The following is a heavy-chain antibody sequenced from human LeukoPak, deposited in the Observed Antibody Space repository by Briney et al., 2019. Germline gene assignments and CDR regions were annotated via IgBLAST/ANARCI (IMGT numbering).Heavy chain of an antibody. CDR3: AKKVGTFTLDY. CDR2: ISYDGSDK. V-gene: IGHV3-30*18. CDR1: GFSFSTYG. Sequence: GGSLRLSCAASGFSFSTYGMHWVRQAPGKGLEWVTVISYDGSDKYYADSVKGRFTISRDNSRNTLYLQMNSLRVEDTAVYYCAKKVGTFTLDYGGQGTLVTVSS. D-gene: IGHD1-26*01. J-gene: IGHJ4*02.